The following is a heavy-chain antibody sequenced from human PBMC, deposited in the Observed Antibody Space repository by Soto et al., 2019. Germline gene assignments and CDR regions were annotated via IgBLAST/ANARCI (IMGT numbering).Heavy chain of an antibody. V-gene: IGHV3-33*01. CDR2: IWYDGSNE. J-gene: IGHJ1*01. D-gene: IGHD6-19*01. CDR3: AREKYSSGTRYLQP. Sequence: QVQLVESGGGVVQPGRSLRLSYAASGFTFSSYGMHWVRQAPGKGLEWVALIWYDGSNEYYVDSVKGRFTISRDNSKNTLFLQMNSLRAEDTAMYYCAREKYSSGTRYLQPWGQGTLVTVSS. CDR1: GFTFSSYG.